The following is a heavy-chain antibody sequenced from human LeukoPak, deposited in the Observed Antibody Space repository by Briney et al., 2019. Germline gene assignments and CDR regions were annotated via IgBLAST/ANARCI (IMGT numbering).Heavy chain of an antibody. CDR2: ISSSSSYI. CDR3: ARDRAPTVTPVNWFDP. CDR1: RFTFSSYS. V-gene: IGHV3-21*01. Sequence: GGSLRLSCAASRFTFSSYSMNWVRQAPGKGLEWVSSISSSSSYIYYADSVKGRFTISRDNAKNSLYLQMNSLRAEDTAVYYCARDRAPTVTPVNWFDPWGQGTLVTVSS. D-gene: IGHD4-17*01. J-gene: IGHJ5*02.